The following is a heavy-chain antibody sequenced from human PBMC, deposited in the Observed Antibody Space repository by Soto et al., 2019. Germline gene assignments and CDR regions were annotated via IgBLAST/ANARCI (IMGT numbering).Heavy chain of an antibody. CDR1: GGAFSGYY. V-gene: IGHV4-34*01. D-gene: IGHD3-10*01. J-gene: IGHJ5*02. CDR2: INHSGSP. CDR3: ARGRRMVRGVIIRRFDP. Sequence: WEALSLPCALSGGAFSGYYWSWIRQPPGKGLEWIGEINHSGSPNYNPSLKSRVTISVDTSKNQFSLKLSSVTAADTAVYYCARGRRMVRGVIIRRFDPWGQGTLVT.